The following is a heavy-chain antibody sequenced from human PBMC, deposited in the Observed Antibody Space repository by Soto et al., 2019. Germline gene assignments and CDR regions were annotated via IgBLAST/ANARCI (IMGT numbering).Heavy chain of an antibody. V-gene: IGHV4-34*01. J-gene: IGHJ4*02. CDR1: GGPFGGFY. CDR3: ARGYRIYIVILTTNYFDS. D-gene: IGHD3-9*01. Sequence: SETLSLTCAVNGGPFGGFYWTWIRQSPGKGLEWIGEIHHGGSTNYNPSLKSRVTMSLDTSKNQFSLKLTSVTAADTAVYYCARGYRIYIVILTTNYFDSWGQGSPVTVS. CDR2: IHHGGST.